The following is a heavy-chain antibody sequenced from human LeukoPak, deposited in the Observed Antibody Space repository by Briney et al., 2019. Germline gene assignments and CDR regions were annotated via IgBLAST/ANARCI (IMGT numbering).Heavy chain of an antibody. J-gene: IGHJ4*02. CDR3: AKDFNGNYYSLWNF. D-gene: IGHD2-15*01. Sequence: PGGSLRLSCAASGFTFSSYAMSWVRQAPGKGLEWVSAISGSGGSTYYADSVKGRFTISRDNSKNTLYLQMNSLRPEDTAVYYCAKDFNGNYYSLWNFWGQGTLVTVSS. V-gene: IGHV3-23*01. CDR1: GFTFSSYA. CDR2: ISGSGGST.